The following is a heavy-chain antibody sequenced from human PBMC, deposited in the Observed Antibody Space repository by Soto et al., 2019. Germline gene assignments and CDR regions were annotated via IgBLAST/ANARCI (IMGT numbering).Heavy chain of an antibody. CDR1: GYTLTELS. J-gene: IGHJ6*02. CDR3: ARDDPEYCSSTSCYRFPGMDV. CDR2: FDPEDGET. D-gene: IGHD2-2*01. V-gene: IGHV1-24*01. Sequence: ASVKVSCKVSGYTLTELSMHWVRQAPGKGLEWMGGFDPEDGETSYAQKFQGRVTMTRDTSTSTAYMELRSLRSDDTAVYYCARDDPEYCSSTSCYRFPGMDVWGQGTTVTVSS.